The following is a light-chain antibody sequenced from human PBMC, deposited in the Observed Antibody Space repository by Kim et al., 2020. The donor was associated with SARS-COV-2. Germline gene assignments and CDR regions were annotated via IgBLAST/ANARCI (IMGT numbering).Light chain of an antibody. CDR3: QAWDSSHAV. Sequence: SYELTQPPSVSVSPGQTASITCSGDKLGDKYACWYQQKPGQSPVLVIYQDSKRPSGIPERFSGSNSGNTATLTISGTQAMDEADYYCQAWDSSHAVFGAG. CDR1: KLGDKY. V-gene: IGLV3-1*01. CDR2: QDS. J-gene: IGLJ2*01.